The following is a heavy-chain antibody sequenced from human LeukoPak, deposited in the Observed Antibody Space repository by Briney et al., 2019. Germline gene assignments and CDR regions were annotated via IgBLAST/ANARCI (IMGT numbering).Heavy chain of an antibody. CDR2: IYTSGST. V-gene: IGHV4-4*07. CDR3: AIAGYYYDSSGYSDY. J-gene: IGHJ4*02. D-gene: IGHD3-22*01. Sequence: SETLSLTCTVSGGSISSYYWSWIRQPAGKGLEWIGRIYTSGSTNYNPSLKSRVTMSVDTSKNQFSLKLSSVTAADTAVYYCAIAGYYYDSSGYSDYWGQGTLVTVSS. CDR1: GGSISSYY.